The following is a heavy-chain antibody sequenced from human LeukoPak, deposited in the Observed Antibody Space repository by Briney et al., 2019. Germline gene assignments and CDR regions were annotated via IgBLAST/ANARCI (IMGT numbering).Heavy chain of an antibody. Sequence: GGSLRLSCAASGFAFSNHAVSWVRQAPGKGLEWVSARGSDGTPYYTDSLKGRFTISGVNSKNTVYLQLSSLRLEDTAVYYCAARTWVGAGYYAFDIWGQGTMVTVSS. D-gene: IGHD1-26*01. CDR2: RGSDGTP. CDR3: AARTWVGAGYYAFDI. V-gene: IGHV3-23*01. J-gene: IGHJ3*02. CDR1: GFAFSNHA.